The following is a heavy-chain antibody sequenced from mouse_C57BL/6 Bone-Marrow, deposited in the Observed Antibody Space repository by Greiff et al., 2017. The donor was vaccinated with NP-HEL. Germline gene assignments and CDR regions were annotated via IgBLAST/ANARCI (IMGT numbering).Heavy chain of an antibody. V-gene: IGHV1-47*01. Sequence: QVQLQQSGAELVKPGASVKMSCKASGYTFTTYPIEWVKQNHGKSLEWIGNFHPYNDDTEYNEKFTNKATLTVEKSSSTVYLELSRLTSDDSSVYYCARGGNYWYYFDYWGQGTTLTGSS. CDR1: GYTFTTYP. CDR2: FHPYNDDT. J-gene: IGHJ2*01. CDR3: ARGGNYWYYFDY. D-gene: IGHD2-1*01.